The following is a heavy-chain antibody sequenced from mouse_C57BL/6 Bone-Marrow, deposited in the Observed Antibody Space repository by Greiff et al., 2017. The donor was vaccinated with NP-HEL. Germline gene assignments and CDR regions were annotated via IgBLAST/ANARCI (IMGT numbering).Heavy chain of an antibody. CDR1: GYTFTDYY. CDR2: IYPGSGNT. V-gene: IGHV1-76*01. Sequence: VHLAESGAELVRPGASVKLSCKASGYTFTDYYINWVKQRPGQGLEWISRIYPGSGNTYYNEKFKGKATLTAEKSSSTAYMQLSSLTSEDSAVYFCSGYGGYFDVWGTGTTVTVSS. J-gene: IGHJ1*03. D-gene: IGHD2-14*01. CDR3: SGYGGYFDV.